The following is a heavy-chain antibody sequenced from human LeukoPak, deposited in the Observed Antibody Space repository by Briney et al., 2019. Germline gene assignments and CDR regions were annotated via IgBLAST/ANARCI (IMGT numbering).Heavy chain of an antibody. Sequence: PSETLSLTCAVSGGSISSSNWWSWVRQPPGKGLEWIGEIYHSGSTYYNPSLKSRVTISVDTSNNLFSLKLSSVTAADTAVYYCARTDSSGYYGAYWGQGTLVTVSS. CDR1: GGSISSSNW. D-gene: IGHD3-22*01. J-gene: IGHJ4*02. CDR2: IYHSGST. CDR3: ARTDSSGYYGAY. V-gene: IGHV4-4*02.